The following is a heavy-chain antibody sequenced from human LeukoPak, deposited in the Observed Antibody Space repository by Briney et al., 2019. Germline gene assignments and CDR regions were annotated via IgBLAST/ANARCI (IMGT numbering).Heavy chain of an antibody. CDR1: GFTFSSYA. CDR2: ISDSGGRT. CDR3: AKDGGSGSGTWDLDY. J-gene: IGHJ4*02. Sequence: GGSLRLSCAASGFTFSSYAMSWVRQAPGKGLEWVSAISDSGGRTYYADSVKGRFTISRDNSENTLYLQMNSLRAEDTAIYYCAKDGGSGSGTWDLDYWGQGTLVTVSS. V-gene: IGHV3-23*01. D-gene: IGHD3-10*01.